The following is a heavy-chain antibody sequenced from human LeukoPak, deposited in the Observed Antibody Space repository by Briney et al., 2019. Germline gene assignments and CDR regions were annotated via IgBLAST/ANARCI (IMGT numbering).Heavy chain of an antibody. D-gene: IGHD3-22*01. CDR1: GGSISSYY. J-gene: IGHJ4*02. CDR2: IYYSGST. V-gene: IGHV4-59*01. CDR3: ARGSEYYYDSSNFDY. Sequence: ETLXLTCTVAGGSISSYYWSWLRQPPGKGLEWVGYIYYSGSTNYNPSLKSRVTISVDTSKNQFSLKLSSVTAADTAVYYCARGSEYYYDSSNFDYWGQGTLVTVSS.